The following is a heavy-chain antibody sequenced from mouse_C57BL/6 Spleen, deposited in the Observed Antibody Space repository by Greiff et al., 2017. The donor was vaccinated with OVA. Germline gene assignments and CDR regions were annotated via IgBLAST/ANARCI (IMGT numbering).Heavy chain of an antibody. J-gene: IGHJ3*01. CDR1: GFSLTSYG. Sequence: VHLVESGPGLVQPSQSLSITCTVSGFSLTSYGVHWVRQSPGKGLEWLGVIWRGGSTDYNAAFMSRLSITKDNSKSQVFFKMNSLQADDTAIYYCAKSEGGGRTFAYWGQGTLVTVSA. D-gene: IGHD1-1*02. CDR3: AKSEGGGRTFAY. CDR2: IWRGGST. V-gene: IGHV2-5*01.